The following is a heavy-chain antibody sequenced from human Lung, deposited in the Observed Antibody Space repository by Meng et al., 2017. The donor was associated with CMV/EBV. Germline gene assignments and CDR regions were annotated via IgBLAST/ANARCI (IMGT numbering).Heavy chain of an antibody. CDR1: GYXXXSYX. J-gene: IGHJ4*02. CDR3: ARGDYYDSSGLDY. V-gene: IGHV7-4-1*02. CDR2: INTNTGNP. Sequence: KNPXXSVXXSCQASGYXXXSYXMXWVRQAPXQGLEWMGWINTNTGNPTYAQGFTGRFVFSLDTSVSTAYLQISSLKAEDTAVYYCARGDYYDSSGLDYWGQGTLVTVSS. D-gene: IGHD3-22*01.